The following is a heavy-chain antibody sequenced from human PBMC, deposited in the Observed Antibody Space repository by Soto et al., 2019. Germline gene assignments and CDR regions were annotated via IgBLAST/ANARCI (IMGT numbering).Heavy chain of an antibody. CDR1: GFTVSSNY. CDR3: ARGGYSGYDWGSDP. CDR2: IYSGGST. V-gene: IGHV3-53*01. J-gene: IGHJ5*02. Sequence: GGSLRLSCAASGFTVSSNYMSWVRQAPGKGLEWVSVIYSGGSTYYADSVKGRFTISRDNSKNTLYLQMNSLGAEDTAVYYCARGGYSGYDWGSDPWGQGTLVTVSS. D-gene: IGHD5-12*01.